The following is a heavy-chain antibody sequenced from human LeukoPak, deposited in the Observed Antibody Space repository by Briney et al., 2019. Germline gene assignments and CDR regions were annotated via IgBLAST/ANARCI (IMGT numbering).Heavy chain of an antibody. J-gene: IGHJ4*02. CDR1: GDSISSYY. CDR2: IYYIGST. V-gene: IGHV4-59*08. CDR3: ARQIPGVAVPGYDF. D-gene: IGHD6-19*01. Sequence: SETLSLTCAVSGDSISSYYWSWVRQPPGKGLEWIGYIYYIGSTNYNPSLKSRVTILVDTSKNQFSLKLSSVTAADTAVYYCARQIPGVAVPGYDFWGQGTLVTVSS.